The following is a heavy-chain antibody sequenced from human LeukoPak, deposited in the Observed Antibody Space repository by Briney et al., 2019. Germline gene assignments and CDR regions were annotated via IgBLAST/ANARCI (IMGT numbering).Heavy chain of an antibody. CDR3: ARAPNNTDYSAGYWYFDL. V-gene: IGHV3-53*01. D-gene: IGHD3-16*01. CDR2: IYSGGNT. CDR1: GFTVSSNY. J-gene: IGHJ2*01. Sequence: GGSLRLSCAASGFTVSSNYMSWVRQAPGKGLEWVSVIYSGGNTFYADFVKGRFTISRGNSKNTLYLQMNSLRAEDTAVYYCARAPNNTDYSAGYWYFDLWGRGTLVTVSS.